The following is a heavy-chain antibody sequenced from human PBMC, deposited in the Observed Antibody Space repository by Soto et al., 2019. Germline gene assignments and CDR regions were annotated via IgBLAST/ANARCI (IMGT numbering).Heavy chain of an antibody. CDR3: ATMGRLFDY. CDR1: GFTFSDYG. CDR2: ISYDGSDK. Sequence: QLQLVESGGGVVQPGRPLRLSCAASGFTFSDYGMHWVRQAPGTGLEWVAVISYDGSDKYYADSVKGRFTISRDNSKNRLYLPMNSLRAEDTAVYYCATMGRLFDYWGQGTLVTVSS. V-gene: IGHV3-30*03. J-gene: IGHJ4*02. D-gene: IGHD3-10*01.